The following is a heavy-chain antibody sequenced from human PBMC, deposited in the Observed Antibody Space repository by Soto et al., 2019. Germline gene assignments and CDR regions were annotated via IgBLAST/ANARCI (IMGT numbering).Heavy chain of an antibody. Sequence: QLQLQESGPGLVKPSETLSLTCTVSGGSISSSSYYWGWIRQPPGKGLEWIGSIYYSGSTYYNPSLKSRVTISVDTSKNQFSLKLSSVTAADTAVYYCARSAYYDYVWGSYRYDYWGQGTLVTVSS. CDR2: IYYSGST. CDR3: ARSAYYDYVWGSYRYDY. CDR1: GGSISSSSYY. V-gene: IGHV4-39*01. D-gene: IGHD3-16*02. J-gene: IGHJ4*02.